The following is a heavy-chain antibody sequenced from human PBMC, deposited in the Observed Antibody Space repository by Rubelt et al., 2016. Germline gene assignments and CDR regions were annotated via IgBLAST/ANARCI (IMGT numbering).Heavy chain of an antibody. Sequence: QVQLQESGPGLVKPSQTLSLTCTVSGGSISSGGYYWSWIRQHPGKGLEWIGYIYHSGSTYYNPSLKSRVTISVDRSKNQFSLKLSSVTAADTAVYYCAREPYDSNAFDIWGQGTMVTVSS. CDR3: AREPYDSNAFDI. J-gene: IGHJ3*02. D-gene: IGHD3-22*01. V-gene: IGHV4-31*03. CDR1: GGSISSGGYY. CDR2: IYHSGST.